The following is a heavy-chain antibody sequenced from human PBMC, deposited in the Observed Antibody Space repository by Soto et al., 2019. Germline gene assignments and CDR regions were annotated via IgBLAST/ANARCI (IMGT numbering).Heavy chain of an antibody. Sequence: EVQLVESGGGLVKPGGSLRLSCAASGFTFSSYSMNWVRQAPGKGLEWVSSISSSSSYIYYADSVKGRFTISRDNAKNSLYLQMNSLRAADTAVYYCARGILDFWSGYYSSSFDYWGQGTLVTVSS. CDR2: ISSSSSYI. V-gene: IGHV3-21*01. D-gene: IGHD3-3*01. J-gene: IGHJ4*02. CDR3: ARGILDFWSGYYSSSFDY. CDR1: GFTFSSYS.